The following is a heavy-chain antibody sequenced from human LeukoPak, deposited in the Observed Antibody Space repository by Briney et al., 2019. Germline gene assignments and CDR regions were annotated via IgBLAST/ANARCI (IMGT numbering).Heavy chain of an antibody. CDR2: IKSKTDGGTT. CDR3: TTDLLFYSNYVDWFDP. Sequence: GGSLRLSCAASGFTFSNAWMSWVRQAPGKGLEWVGRIKSKTDGGTTDYAAPVKGRFTISRDDSKNTLYLQMNSLKTEDTAVYYCTTDLLFYSNYVDWFDPWGQGTLVTVSS. V-gene: IGHV3-15*01. J-gene: IGHJ5*02. CDR1: GFTFSNAW. D-gene: IGHD4-4*01.